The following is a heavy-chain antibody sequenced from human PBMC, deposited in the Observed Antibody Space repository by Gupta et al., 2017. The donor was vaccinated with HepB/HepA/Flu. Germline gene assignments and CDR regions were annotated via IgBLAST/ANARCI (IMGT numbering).Heavy chain of an antibody. V-gene: IGHV1-2*02. J-gene: IGHJ4*02. CDR3: ARGDVISTDY. D-gene: IGHD2-15*01. CDR2: INPNSGGT. Sequence: QVHLVQSGAEVKKTGASVRVSCKASGYTFTGYYMHWVRLAPAQGREWMGWINPNSGGTNEAQKFQGRVTMTRDTSINTAYMGLSRLTSDDTAVFYWARGDVISTDYGGQGTMVTVSS. CDR1: GYTFTGYY.